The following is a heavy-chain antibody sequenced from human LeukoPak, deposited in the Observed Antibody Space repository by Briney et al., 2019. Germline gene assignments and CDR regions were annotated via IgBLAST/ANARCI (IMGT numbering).Heavy chain of an antibody. J-gene: IGHJ6*02. CDR3: ARAKYDFWSGYYSSYYYGMDV. CDR2: IYHSGST. Sequence: SETLSLTCAVSGGSISSSNWWSWVRQPPGKGLEWIGEIYHSGSTNYNPSLKSRVTISVDTSKNQFSLKLSSVTAANTAVYYCARAKYDFWSGYYSSYYYGMDVWGQGTTVTVSS. CDR1: GGSISSSNW. V-gene: IGHV4-4*02. D-gene: IGHD3-3*01.